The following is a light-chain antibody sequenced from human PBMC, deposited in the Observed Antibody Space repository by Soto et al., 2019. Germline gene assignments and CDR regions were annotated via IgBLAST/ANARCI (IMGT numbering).Light chain of an antibody. V-gene: IGLV2-11*01. CDR3: CSYAGTSTLWV. CDR2: DVS. Sequence: QSALTQPRSVSGSPGQSVTISCTGTNSDIGGYNYVSWYQQHPGKAPKVMIYDVSRRPSGVPDRFSGSKSGNTASLTISGLQAEDEADYFCCSYAGTSTLWVFGGGTKVTVL. CDR1: NSDIGGYNY. J-gene: IGLJ3*02.